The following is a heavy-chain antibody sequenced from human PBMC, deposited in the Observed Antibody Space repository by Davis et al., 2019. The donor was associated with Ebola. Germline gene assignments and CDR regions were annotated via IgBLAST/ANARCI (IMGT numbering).Heavy chain of an antibody. CDR1: GGSISSSSYY. J-gene: IGHJ2*01. V-gene: IGHV4-39*01. Sequence: SETLSLTCTVSGGSISSSSYYWGWIRQPPGKGLEWIGYIYYSGSTNYNPSLKSRVTISVDTSKNQFSLKLSSVTAADTAVYYCARHLYLGTRSYWYFDLWGRGTLVTVSS. CDR3: ARHLYLGTRSYWYFDL. CDR2: IYYSGST. D-gene: IGHD3-16*01.